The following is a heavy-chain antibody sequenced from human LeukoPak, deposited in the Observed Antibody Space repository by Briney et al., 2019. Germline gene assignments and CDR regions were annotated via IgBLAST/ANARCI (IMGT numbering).Heavy chain of an antibody. V-gene: IGHV3-30*02. J-gene: IGHJ4*02. CDR2: IRYGGSNK. CDR3: AKDMGISIAVEPGPDY. CDR1: GFTFSSYG. Sequence: PGGSLRLSCAASGFTFSSYGMHWVRQAPGKGLEWVAFIRYGGSNKYYADSVKGRFIISRDNSKNTLYLQMNSLRAEDTAVYYCAKDMGISIAVEPGPDYWGQGTLVTVSS. D-gene: IGHD6-19*01.